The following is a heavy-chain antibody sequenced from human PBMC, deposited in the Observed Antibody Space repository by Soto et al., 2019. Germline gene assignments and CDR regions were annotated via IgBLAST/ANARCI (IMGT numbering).Heavy chain of an antibody. CDR3: ARGEKRVAMRSGY. Sequence: PLETLSLTCTVSGGSMIGSNWWNWVRQSPEKGLEWIGDAHHSGRTNYNPSLTSRVTIPVDQSKTHFSLKRFSVTAADTAVYYGARGEKRVAMRSGYWGQGTLVTVSS. D-gene: IGHD2-2*01. CDR2: AHHSGRT. V-gene: IGHV4-4*02. CDR1: GGSMIGSNW. J-gene: IGHJ4*02.